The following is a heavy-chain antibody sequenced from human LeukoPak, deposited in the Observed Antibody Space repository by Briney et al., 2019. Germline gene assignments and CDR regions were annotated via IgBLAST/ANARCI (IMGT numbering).Heavy chain of an antibody. CDR3: ARDRPSGGSGYYTF. Sequence: GSLRLSCAASGFTFSSYSMNWVRQAPGKGLEWVSYISSSSSTIYYADSVKGRFTISRDNAKNSLYLQMNSLRAEDTAVYYCARDRPSGGSGYYTFWGQGTLVTVSS. V-gene: IGHV3-48*04. J-gene: IGHJ4*02. CDR1: GFTFSSYS. CDR2: ISSSSSTI. D-gene: IGHD3-3*01.